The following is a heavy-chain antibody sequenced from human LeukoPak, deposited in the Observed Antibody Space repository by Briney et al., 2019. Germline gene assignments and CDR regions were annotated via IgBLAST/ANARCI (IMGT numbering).Heavy chain of an antibody. D-gene: IGHD3-10*01. CDR1: GFTFSSYS. CDR3: ARAEGYGSG. CDR2: ISSSSSTI. V-gene: IGHV3-48*04. Sequence: GGSLRLSCAASGFTFSSYSMNWVRQAPGKGLEWVSYISSSSSTIYYADSVKGRFTISRDNAKNSLYLQMNSLRAEDTAVYYCARAEGYGSGWGQGTLVTVSS. J-gene: IGHJ4*02.